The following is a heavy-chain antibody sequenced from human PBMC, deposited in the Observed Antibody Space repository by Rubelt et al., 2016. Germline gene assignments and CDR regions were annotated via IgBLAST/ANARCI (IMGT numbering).Heavy chain of an antibody. CDR1: GGSFSGYY. D-gene: IGHD3-16*02. J-gene: IGHJ5*02. CDR3: ARGMYDYVWGSYRPLWFDP. V-gene: IGHV4-34*01. CDR2: INHSGST. Sequence: QVQLQQWGAGLLKPSETQSLTCAVYGGSFSGYYWSWIRQPPGKGLEWIGEINHSGSTNYNPSLKSRVPLSGDTSKNQLSLKLSSVTAADTAVYYCARGMYDYVWGSYRPLWFDPWGQGTLVTVSS.